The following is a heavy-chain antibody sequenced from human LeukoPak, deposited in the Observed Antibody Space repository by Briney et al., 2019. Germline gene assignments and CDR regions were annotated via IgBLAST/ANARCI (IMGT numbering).Heavy chain of an antibody. CDR2: IYYSGST. CDR1: GGSVSSSGYY. V-gene: IGHV4-61*08. CDR3: ARAFTGSSPWDY. D-gene: IGHD6-6*01. Sequence: SETLSLTCTVSGGSVSSSGYYWSWIRQPPGKGLEWIGYIYYSGSTNYNPSLKSRVTISVDTSKNQFSLKLSSVTAADTAVYYCARAFTGSSPWDYWGQGTLVTVSS. J-gene: IGHJ4*02.